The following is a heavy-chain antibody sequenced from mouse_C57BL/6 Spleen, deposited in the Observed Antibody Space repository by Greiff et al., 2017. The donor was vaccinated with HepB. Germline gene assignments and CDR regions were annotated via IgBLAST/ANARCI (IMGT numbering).Heavy chain of an antibody. D-gene: IGHD1-2*01. CDR3: ARAGTTAGPWFAY. CDR2: IYPGSGNT. V-gene: IGHV1-76*01. Sequence: VQLQQSGAELVRPGASVKLSCKASGYTFTDYYINWVKQRPGQGLEWIARIYPGSGNTYYNEKFKGKATLTAEKSSSTAYMQLSSLTSEDSAVYCWARAGTTAGPWFAYWGQGTLVTVSA. CDR1: GYTFTDYY. J-gene: IGHJ3*01.